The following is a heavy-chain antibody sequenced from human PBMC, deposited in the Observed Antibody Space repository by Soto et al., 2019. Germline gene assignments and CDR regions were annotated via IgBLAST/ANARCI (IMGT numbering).Heavy chain of an antibody. D-gene: IGHD6-19*01. CDR1: GFTFSNYA. Sequence: GGSLRLSCAASGFTFSNYAMNWVRQAPGKGLEGVSVISGSGGSAYYADSVQGRFTISRDNSKNTLYLQMNSLRAEDTAIYYCVREGSGWYSRGSFDFWGRGTMVTVSS. CDR3: VREGSGWYSRGSFDF. CDR2: ISGSGGSA. V-gene: IGHV3-23*01. J-gene: IGHJ3*01.